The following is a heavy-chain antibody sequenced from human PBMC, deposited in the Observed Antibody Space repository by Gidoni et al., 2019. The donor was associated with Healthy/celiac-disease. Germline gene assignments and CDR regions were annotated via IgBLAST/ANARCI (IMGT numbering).Heavy chain of an antibody. J-gene: IGHJ6*02. CDR2: IYHSGST. V-gene: IGHV4-30-2*01. Sequence: QLQLQESGSGLVQPSHTLSLTCAFSGGSISSGGYSWSCLRQPPGKGLEWIGYIYHSGSTYYNPSLKSRVTISVDRSKNQFSLKLSSVTAADTAVYYCAGGVDGMDVWGQGTTVTVSS. CDR1: GGSISSGGYS. CDR3: AGGVDGMDV. D-gene: IGHD2-8*02.